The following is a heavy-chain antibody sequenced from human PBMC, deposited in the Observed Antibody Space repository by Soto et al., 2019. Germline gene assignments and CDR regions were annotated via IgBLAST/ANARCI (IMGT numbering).Heavy chain of an antibody. D-gene: IGHD4-17*01. CDR2: IRGSGGNT. V-gene: IGHV3-23*01. Sequence: PGGSLRLSCAASGFTFSSYGMHWVRQAPGKGLEWVAAIRGSGGNTYYADSVKGRFTISRDNSKNTLYLQMNSLRAEDTAVYYCAKDIYGDYYFDYWGQGTLVTVSS. CDR3: AKDIYGDYYFDY. J-gene: IGHJ4*02. CDR1: GFTFSSYG.